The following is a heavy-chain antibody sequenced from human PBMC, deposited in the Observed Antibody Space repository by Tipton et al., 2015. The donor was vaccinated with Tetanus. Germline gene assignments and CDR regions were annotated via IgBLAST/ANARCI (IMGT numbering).Heavy chain of an antibody. CDR2: IIPLFGAT. Sequence: QSGAEVKKPGSSVKVSCKASEGTFSSFAVSWVRQAPGQGLEWLGGIIPLFGATNYAQKFQGRLTITADKSTNTAYMELSSLRSDDTAVYYCARDYSMPYHFDYWGQGTLVTVSS. V-gene: IGHV1-69*06. CDR1: EGTFSSFA. J-gene: IGHJ4*02. D-gene: IGHD4-11*01. CDR3: ARDYSMPYHFDY.